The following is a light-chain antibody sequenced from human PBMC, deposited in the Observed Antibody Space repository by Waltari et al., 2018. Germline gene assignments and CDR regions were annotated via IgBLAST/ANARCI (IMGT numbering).Light chain of an antibody. CDR1: TYDIGTSEL. V-gene: IGLV2-23*02. CDR3: CSYAGIRLL. CDR2: EVN. J-gene: IGLJ3*02. Sequence: HSALTQPASVSGSPGQSITISCPGTTYDIGTSELVSWYQQHPGKAPQLMIYEVNKRPSGVSNRFSGSKSGNTASLTISGLQAEDEADYFCCSYAGIRLLFGGGTQLTVL.